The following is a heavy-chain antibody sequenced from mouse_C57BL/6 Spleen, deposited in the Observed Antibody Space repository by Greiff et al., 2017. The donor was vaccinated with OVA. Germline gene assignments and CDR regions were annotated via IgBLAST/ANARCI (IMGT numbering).Heavy chain of an antibody. V-gene: IGHV1-80*01. CDR1: GYAFSSYW. D-gene: IGHD1-1*01. CDR2: IYPGDVDT. Sequence: VQLQQSGAELVKPGASVKISCKASGYAFSSYWMNWVKQRPGKGLEWIGQIYPGDVDTNYNGKFKGKATLTADKSSSTAYMQLSSLTSEDSAVYFCASTVVANYAMDYWGQGTSVTVSS. CDR3: ASTVVANYAMDY. J-gene: IGHJ4*01.